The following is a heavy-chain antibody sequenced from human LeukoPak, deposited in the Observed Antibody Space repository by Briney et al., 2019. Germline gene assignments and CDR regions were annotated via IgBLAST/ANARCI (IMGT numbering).Heavy chain of an antibody. CDR2: IFTSGST. V-gene: IGHV4-61*09. Sequence: SETLSLTCTVSGGSVNRYSHYWSWIRPPAGEGLECIGHIFTSGSTRYNPSLKSRLTISLDTSKNQFPLQLGSVTAADTAVYYCARATLGSCSDGSCFMGDFQYYYMDVWGKGTTVIISS. D-gene: IGHD2-15*01. CDR3: ARATLGSCSDGSCFMGDFQYYYMDV. CDR1: GGSVNRYSHY. J-gene: IGHJ6*03.